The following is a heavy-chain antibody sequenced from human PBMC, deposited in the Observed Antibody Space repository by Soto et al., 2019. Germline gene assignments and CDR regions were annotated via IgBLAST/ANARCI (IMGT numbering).Heavy chain of an antibody. CDR2: IVPIFGTT. D-gene: IGHD6-19*01. CDR3: ARVEAVAGLYNFPGLDV. V-gene: IGHV1-69*12. Sequence: QVQLVQSGAEVKKPGSSVKVSCKVSGGTFSNYAIDWVRLAPGHGLEWMGGIVPIFGTTYYTQKFQGRATIIADDSTTTAYLEMSSLGSEDTAIYYCARVEAVAGLYNFPGLDVLGQGTAVTVSS. J-gene: IGHJ6*02. CDR1: GGTFSNYA.